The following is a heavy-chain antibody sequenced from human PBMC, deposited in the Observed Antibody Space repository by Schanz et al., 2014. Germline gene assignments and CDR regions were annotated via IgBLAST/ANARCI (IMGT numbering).Heavy chain of an antibody. Sequence: QVQLVQSGAEVKKPGASVKVSCKASGYMFTGYYLHWVRQAPGQGLEWMGWIDPNTGNTNYAQKFQGRVTLSRQRSISTAYMELTRLRSDDTAVFYCAKESFGGYFDHWGQGTRVTVSS. D-gene: IGHD3-10*01. CDR3: AKESFGGYFDH. CDR2: IDPNTGNT. J-gene: IGHJ4*02. V-gene: IGHV1-2*02. CDR1: GYMFTGYY.